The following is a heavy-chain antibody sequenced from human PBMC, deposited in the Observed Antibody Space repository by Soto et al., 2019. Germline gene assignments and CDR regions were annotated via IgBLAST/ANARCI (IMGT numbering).Heavy chain of an antibody. D-gene: IGHD3-10*01. Sequence: ASLKGSWKVSGYTLTELSMHWVRQAPGKGLEWMGGFDPEDGETIYAQKFQGRVTMTEDTSTDTAYMELSSLRSEDTAVYYCATWNYYGSGSYPIDYWGQGTLVTVSS. CDR3: ATWNYYGSGSYPIDY. CDR2: FDPEDGET. CDR1: GYTLTELS. V-gene: IGHV1-24*01. J-gene: IGHJ4*02.